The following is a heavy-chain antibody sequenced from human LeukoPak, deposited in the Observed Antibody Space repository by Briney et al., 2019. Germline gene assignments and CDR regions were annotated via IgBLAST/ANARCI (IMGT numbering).Heavy chain of an antibody. CDR2: INHSGNT. D-gene: IGHD3-3*01. J-gene: IGHJ6*02. CDR1: GGSFSGYY. V-gene: IGHV4-34*01. Sequence: SETLSLTCAVYGGSFSGYYWSWIRQPPGKGLEWIGEINHSGNTNYNSPLKSRVTISVDTSKNQFSLNLSSVTAADTAVYYCARINDFWSGPTLDVWGQGTTVTVSS. CDR3: ARINDFWSGPTLDV.